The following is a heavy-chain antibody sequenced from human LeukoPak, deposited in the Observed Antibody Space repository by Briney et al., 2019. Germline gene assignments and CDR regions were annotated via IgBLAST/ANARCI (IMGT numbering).Heavy chain of an antibody. J-gene: IGHJ4*02. CDR2: IYYSGST. V-gene: IGHV4-59*01. Sequence: SETLSLTCTVSGGSISNYYWSWIRQPPGKGLEWIGYIYYSGSTNYNPSLKSRVTISVDTSKNQFSLKLSSVTAADTAVYYCARVLYYYDSSGYYYYFDYWGQGTLVTVSS. CDR3: ARVLYYYDSSGYYYYFDY. D-gene: IGHD3-22*01. CDR1: GGSISNYY.